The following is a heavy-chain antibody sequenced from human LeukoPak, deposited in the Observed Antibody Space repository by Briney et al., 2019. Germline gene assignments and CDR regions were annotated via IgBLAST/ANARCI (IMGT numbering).Heavy chain of an antibody. CDR2: ISAYNGNT. D-gene: IGHD3-3*01. V-gene: IGHV1-18*01. CDR3: ARDQEDYDFWSEDAFDI. Sequence: GASVKVSCKASGYTFTSYGISWARQAPGQGLEWMGWISAYNGNTNYAQKVQGRVTMTTDTSTSTAYMELRSLRSDDTAVYYCARDQEDYDFWSEDAFDIWGQGTMVTVSS. CDR1: GYTFTSYG. J-gene: IGHJ3*02.